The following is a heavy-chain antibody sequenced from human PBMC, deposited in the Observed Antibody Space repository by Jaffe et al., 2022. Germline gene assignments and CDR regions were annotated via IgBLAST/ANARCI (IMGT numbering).Heavy chain of an antibody. CDR1: GFTFDDYA. D-gene: IGHD5-12*01. J-gene: IGHJ4*02. CDR3: AKDIDIVATVHFDY. V-gene: IGHV3-9*01. Sequence: EVQLVESGGGLVQPGRSLRLSCAASGFTFDDYAMHWVRQAPGKGLEWVSGISWNSGSIGYADSVKGRFTISRDNAKNSLYLQMNSLRAEDTALYYCAKDIDIVATVHFDYWGQGTLVTVSS. CDR2: ISWNSGSI.